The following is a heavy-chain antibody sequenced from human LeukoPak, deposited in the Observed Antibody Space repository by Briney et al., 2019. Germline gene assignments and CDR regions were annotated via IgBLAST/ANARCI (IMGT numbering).Heavy chain of an antibody. V-gene: IGHV1-46*01. Sequence: ASVKVSCKASGYTFTTYSIHWLRQVPGQGLEWMAIVNPSGGSTSYTQKFQGRVTMTRDTSTSTVYMELSSLRSEDTAVYYCVRHNHMDVWGQGTTVTVSS. J-gene: IGHJ6*02. CDR2: VNPSGGST. CDR1: GYTFTTYS. CDR3: VRHNHMDV.